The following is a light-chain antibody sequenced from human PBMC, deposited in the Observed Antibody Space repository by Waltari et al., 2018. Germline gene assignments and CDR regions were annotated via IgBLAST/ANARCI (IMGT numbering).Light chain of an antibody. Sequence: LVLTQSPSASASLGASVKLTCTLRRGYSPHVLAWLPQKPGQGPRYLMTVNSDGSHRKGYGLPDRFSASKSGTECYLTISSLQSEDETDYYCQTGGHGTWVFGGGTKLTVL. CDR3: QTGGHGTWV. CDR1: RGYSPHV. J-gene: IGLJ3*02. V-gene: IGLV4-69*01. CDR2: VNSDGSH.